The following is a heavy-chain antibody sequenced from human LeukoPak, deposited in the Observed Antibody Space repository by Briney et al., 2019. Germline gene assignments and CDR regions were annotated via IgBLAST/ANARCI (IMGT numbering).Heavy chain of an antibody. Sequence: PGGSLRLSCAASGFTFSTYAMSWVRQAPGKGLEWVSGISGSDRSTYYADSVKGRFTISRDKTKNTLHLQMNSLRAEDTAVYYCAKSSYYDASGYYREFYFDSWGQGTLVTVSS. CDR3: AKSSYYDASGYYREFYFDS. CDR1: GFTFSTYA. CDR2: ISGSDRST. D-gene: IGHD3-22*01. V-gene: IGHV3-23*01. J-gene: IGHJ4*02.